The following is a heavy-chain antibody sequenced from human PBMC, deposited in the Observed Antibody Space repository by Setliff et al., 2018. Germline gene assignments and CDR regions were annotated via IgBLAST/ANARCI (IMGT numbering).Heavy chain of an antibody. CDR3: ARGPPDFVVVPAAAKFDY. CDR2: TIPMFGST. J-gene: IGHJ4*02. D-gene: IGHD2-2*01. Sequence: GASVKVSCKASGGTFSSYGISWVRQAPGQGLEWMGGTIPMFGSTKYAQKFQGRVTMTIDTPTSTAYMELRSLRSDDTAVYYCARGPPDFVVVPAAAKFDYWGQGTLVTVSS. V-gene: IGHV1-69*05. CDR1: GGTFSSYG.